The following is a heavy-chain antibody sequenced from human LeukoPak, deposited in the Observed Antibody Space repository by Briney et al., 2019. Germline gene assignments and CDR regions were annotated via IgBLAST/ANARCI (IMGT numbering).Heavy chain of an antibody. Sequence: SVKVSCKASGVTFSSYAISWVRQAPGQGREWMGRIIPIFGTANYAQKFQGRVTITTDESTSTAYMELSSLRSEDTAVYYCVFGYSSGWYQDYFDYWGQGTLVTVSS. V-gene: IGHV1-69*05. D-gene: IGHD6-19*01. J-gene: IGHJ4*02. CDR3: VFGYSSGWYQDYFDY. CDR2: IIPIFGTA. CDR1: GVTFSSYA.